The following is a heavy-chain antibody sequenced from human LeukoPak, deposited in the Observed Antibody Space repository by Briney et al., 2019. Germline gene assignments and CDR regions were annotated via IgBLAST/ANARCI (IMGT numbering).Heavy chain of an antibody. Sequence: GASVKVSCKASGGTFSSYTISWVRQAPGQGLEWMGRIIPILGIANYAQKFQGRVTITADKSTSTAYMELSSLRSEDTAVYYCARAGRYCSSTSCPPLDYWGQGTLVTVSS. CDR1: GGTFSSYT. D-gene: IGHD2-2*01. CDR2: IIPILGIA. J-gene: IGHJ4*02. CDR3: ARAGRYCSSTSCPPLDY. V-gene: IGHV1-69*02.